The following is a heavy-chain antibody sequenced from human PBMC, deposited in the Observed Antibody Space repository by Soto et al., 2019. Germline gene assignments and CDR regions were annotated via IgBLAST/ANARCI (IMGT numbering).Heavy chain of an antibody. J-gene: IGHJ2*01. D-gene: IGHD4-17*01. CDR2: ISGSGGST. Sequence: EVQLLESGGGLVQPGGSLRLSCAASGFTFSSYAMSWVRQAPGKGLEWVSAISGSGGSTYYADSVKGRFTISRDNSKNTLYLQMNSLRAEDTAVYYCAKDWSEDYGDYWSFHWYFDLWGRGTLVTVSS. CDR3: AKDWSEDYGDYWSFHWYFDL. V-gene: IGHV3-23*01. CDR1: GFTFSSYA.